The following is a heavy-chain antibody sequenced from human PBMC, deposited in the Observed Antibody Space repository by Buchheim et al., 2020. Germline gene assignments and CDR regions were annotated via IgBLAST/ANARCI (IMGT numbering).Heavy chain of an antibody. CDR2: ISGTGGHI. CDR3: ARDISNSGYMDS. D-gene: IGHD3-9*01. Sequence: QVQLVESGGGLVEPGGSLRLSCAASGFRFSDPYMNWIRQAPGKGLEWLSCISGTGGHINYADSVRGRFTISSDNAKSLLYLQMNSLRAEDTAVYYCARDISNSGYMDSWGQGTL. CDR1: GFRFSDPY. J-gene: IGHJ4*02. V-gene: IGHV3-11*01.